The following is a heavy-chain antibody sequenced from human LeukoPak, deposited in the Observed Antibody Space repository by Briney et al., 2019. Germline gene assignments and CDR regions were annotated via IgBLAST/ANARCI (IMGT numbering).Heavy chain of an antibody. Sequence: PGGSLRLSCAASGFTFSSYGMHWVRQAPGKGLEWVAVISYDGSNKYYADSVKGRFTISRDNSKNTLYLQMNSLRAEDTAVYYCAKDDSTRLFGSHPIDYWGQGTLVTVSS. V-gene: IGHV3-30*18. CDR1: GFTFSSYG. CDR3: AKDDSTRLFGSHPIDY. J-gene: IGHJ4*02. CDR2: ISYDGSNK. D-gene: IGHD3-10*02.